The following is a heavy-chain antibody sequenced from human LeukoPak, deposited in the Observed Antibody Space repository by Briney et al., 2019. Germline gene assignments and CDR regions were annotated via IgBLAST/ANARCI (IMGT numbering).Heavy chain of an antibody. Sequence: PGGSLRLSCAASGFTVSSNYMSWVRQAPGKGLEWVSAISGSGGSTYYADSVKGRFTISRDNAKNTLYLQMDSLRAEDSAVYYCAKDPLAHIALTSHFDYWGQGTLVTVSS. CDR2: ISGSGGST. D-gene: IGHD6-13*01. J-gene: IGHJ4*02. V-gene: IGHV3-23*01. CDR3: AKDPLAHIALTSHFDY. CDR1: GFTVSSNY.